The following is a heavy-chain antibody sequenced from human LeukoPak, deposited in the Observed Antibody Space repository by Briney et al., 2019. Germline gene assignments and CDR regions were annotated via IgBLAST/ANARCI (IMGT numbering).Heavy chain of an antibody. J-gene: IGHJ6*02. Sequence: SETLSLTCTVSGGSICSGDYYWSWIRQPPGKGLEWIGYIYYSGSTYYNPSLKSRLTISVDTSKNKFSLKSSSVTAADTAVYYCASDMSYGTYYYGMDVWGPGTTVTVSS. CDR3: ASDMSYGTYYYGMDV. V-gene: IGHV4-30-4*01. CDR1: GGSICSGDYY. D-gene: IGHD3-10*01. CDR2: IYYSGST.